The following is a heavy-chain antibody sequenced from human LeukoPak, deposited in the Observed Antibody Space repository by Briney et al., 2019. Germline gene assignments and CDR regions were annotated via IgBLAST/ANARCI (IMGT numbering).Heavy chain of an antibody. J-gene: IGHJ4*02. CDR3: AKDNSATVTTVLMDY. CDR2: INSDGSEG. Sequence: GGSLRLSCAVSGFTFSGFWMSWSRQAPGKGLEWVASINSDGSEGYYADVVKGRFTISRDNAKNSLHLQMNSLRAEDTALYYCAKDNSATVTTVLMDYWDQGTLVTVSS. V-gene: IGHV3-7*03. CDR1: GFTFSGFW. D-gene: IGHD4-17*01.